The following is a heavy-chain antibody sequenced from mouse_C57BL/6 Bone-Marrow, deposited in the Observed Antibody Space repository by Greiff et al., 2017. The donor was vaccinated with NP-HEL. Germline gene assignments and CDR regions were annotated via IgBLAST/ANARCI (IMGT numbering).Heavy chain of an antibody. CDR3: ARCDYDGGNFDY. V-gene: IGHV7-3*01. D-gene: IGHD2-4*01. CDR2: IRNKANGYTT. CDR1: GFTFTDYY. Sequence: EVKLVESGGGLVQPGGSLSLSCAASGFTFTDYYMSWVRQPPGKALEWLGFIRNKANGYTTEYSASVKGRFTISRDNSQSILYLQMNALRAEDSATYYCARCDYDGGNFDYWGQGTTLTVSS. J-gene: IGHJ2*01.